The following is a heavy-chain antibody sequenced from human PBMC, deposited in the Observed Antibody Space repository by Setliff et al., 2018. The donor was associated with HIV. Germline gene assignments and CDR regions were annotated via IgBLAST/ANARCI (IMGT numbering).Heavy chain of an antibody. V-gene: IGHV4-39*01. CDR2: IFYTGTT. CDR1: GGSISSTSHY. Sequence: SETLSLTCSVSGGSISSTSHYWGWIRQPPGKGLQWLGSIFYTGTTYYNPSLKRRLTISVDTSNSQFSLKLSSVTAADTAIYYCARRVGIASVPPVAIRAFDNWGQGSLVTAPQ. CDR3: ARRVGIASVPPVAIRAFDN. J-gene: IGHJ4*02. D-gene: IGHD2-2*02.